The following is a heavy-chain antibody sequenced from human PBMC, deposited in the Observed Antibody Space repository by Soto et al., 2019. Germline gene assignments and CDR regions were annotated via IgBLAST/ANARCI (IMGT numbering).Heavy chain of an antibody. V-gene: IGHV4-59*08. CDR1: CCALNSYY. Sequence: SGTLSPTRPVSCCALNSYYWSRIPQPPGKGLEWIGYIYYSGSTNYNPSLKSRVTISVDTSKNQFSLKLSSVTAADTAVYYCARGRYCSGGSCQNFDPWGQGTLVTVSS. D-gene: IGHD2-15*01. CDR3: ARGRYCSGGSCQNFDP. CDR2: IYYSGST. J-gene: IGHJ5*02.